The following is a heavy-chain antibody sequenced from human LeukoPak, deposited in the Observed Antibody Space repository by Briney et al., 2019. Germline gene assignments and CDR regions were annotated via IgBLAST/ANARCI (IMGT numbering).Heavy chain of an antibody. CDR1: GGSISSGSYY. D-gene: IGHD3-10*01. CDR2: IYTSGST. J-gene: IGHJ6*03. V-gene: IGHV4-61*02. CDR3: ARDRKDYGSGSRTYYYYYMDV. Sequence: SETLSLTCSVSGGSISSGSYYWSWIRQPAGKGLEWIGRIYTSGSTNYNPSLKSRVAISVDTSKNQFSLKLSSVTAADTAVYYCARDRKDYGSGSRTYYYYYMDVWGKGTTVTIPS.